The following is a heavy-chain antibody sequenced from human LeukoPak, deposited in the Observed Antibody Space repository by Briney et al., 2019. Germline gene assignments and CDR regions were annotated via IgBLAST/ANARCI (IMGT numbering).Heavy chain of an antibody. CDR1: GFTVSSNY. J-gene: IGHJ5*02. CDR2: IYSGGST. Sequence: GGSLRLSCAASGFTVSSNYMSWVRQAPGKGLEWVSVIYSGGSTYYADSVKGRFAISRHNSKNTLYLQMNSLRAEDTAVYYCARGVRSRWFDPWGQGTLVTVSS. CDR3: ARGVRSRWFDP. D-gene: IGHD3-3*01. V-gene: IGHV3-53*04.